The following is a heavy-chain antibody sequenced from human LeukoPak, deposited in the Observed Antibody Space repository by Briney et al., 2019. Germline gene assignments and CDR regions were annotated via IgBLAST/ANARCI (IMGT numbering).Heavy chain of an antibody. CDR3: AKDGRRGYSNPQYEYHYYYKDV. CDR1: GFTFSSYG. Sequence: GGSLRLSCAASGFTFSSYGMHWVRQAPGKGLEWVAFIRYDGSNKYYADSVKGRFTISRDNSKNTLYLQMNSLRAEDTAVYYCAKDGRRGYSNPQYEYHYYYKDVRGKRTTVTVSS. D-gene: IGHD6-13*01. CDR2: IRYDGSNK. V-gene: IGHV3-30*02. J-gene: IGHJ6*03.